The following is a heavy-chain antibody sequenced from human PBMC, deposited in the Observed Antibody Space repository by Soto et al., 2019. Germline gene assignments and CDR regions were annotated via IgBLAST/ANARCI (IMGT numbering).Heavy chain of an antibody. Sequence: QVHLVQSGVEVKTPGASVKVSCQASGYTFFTYDISWVRQAPGQGLEWMGWISTYSGDTKYAQKFQGRVTMTTDTSTTTAYLELRSLRSDDTDVYYCARHHGTTTSENWFDPCGQGTLVNVSS. D-gene: IGHD3-3*01. V-gene: IGHV1-18*01. J-gene: IGHJ5*02. CDR2: ISTYSGDT. CDR3: ARHHGTTTSENWFDP. CDR1: GYTFFTYD.